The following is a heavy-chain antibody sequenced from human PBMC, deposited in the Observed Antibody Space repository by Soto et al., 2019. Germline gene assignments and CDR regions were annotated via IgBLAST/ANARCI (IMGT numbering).Heavy chain of an antibody. J-gene: IGHJ4*02. V-gene: IGHV3-23*01. CDR3: AIDQHDYSDPKTYYFDY. CDR2: ISGSGGST. CDR1: GFTFSSYA. D-gene: IGHD4-4*01. Sequence: TGGSLRLSCAASGFTFSSYAMSWVRQAPGKGLEWVSAISGSGGSTYYADSVKGRFTISRDNSKNTLYLQMNSLRAEDTALYYCAIDQHDYSDPKTYYFDYWGQGTLVTVSS.